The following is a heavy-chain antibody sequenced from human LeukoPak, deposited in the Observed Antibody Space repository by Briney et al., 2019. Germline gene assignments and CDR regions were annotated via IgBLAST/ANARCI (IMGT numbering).Heavy chain of an antibody. D-gene: IGHD3/OR15-3a*01. CDR1: GFTFSSFG. CDR3: AKPLLGHSYDFSGLDY. V-gene: IGHV3-30*18. Sequence: GGSLRLSCAASGFTFSSFGIHWVRQAPGKGLEWVAVISYDGSNKYYADSVKGRFTISRDNSKNTLYLQMNSLRAEDTAVYYCAKPLLGHSYDFSGLDYWGQGTLVTVSS. J-gene: IGHJ4*02. CDR2: ISYDGSNK.